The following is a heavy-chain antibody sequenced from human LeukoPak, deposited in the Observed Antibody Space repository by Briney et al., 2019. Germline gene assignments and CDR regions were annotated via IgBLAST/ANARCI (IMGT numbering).Heavy chain of an antibody. D-gene: IGHD6-13*01. CDR2: ISSSGSTI. CDR3: AGSWSPYDAFDI. Sequence: GGSLRLSCAASGFTFSSYEMNWVRQAPGKGLEWVSYISSSGSTIYYADSVKGRFTISRDNAKNSLYLQMNSLRAEDTAVYYCAGSWSPYDAFDIWGQGTMVSVSS. CDR1: GFTFSSYE. J-gene: IGHJ3*02. V-gene: IGHV3-48*03.